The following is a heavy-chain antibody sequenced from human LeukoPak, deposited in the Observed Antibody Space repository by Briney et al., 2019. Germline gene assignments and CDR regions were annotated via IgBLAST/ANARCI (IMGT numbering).Heavy chain of an antibody. CDR3: ARVLVDPFLKGMDV. Sequence: SETLSLTCAVSGGSISSYYWSWIRQPPGKGLEWIGYIYYSGSTYYNPSLKSRVTISVDTSKNQFSLKLSSVTAADTAVYYCARVLVDPFLKGMDVWGQGTTVTVSS. CDR2: IYYSGST. J-gene: IGHJ6*02. V-gene: IGHV4-59*12. CDR1: GGSISSYY. D-gene: IGHD3-3*01.